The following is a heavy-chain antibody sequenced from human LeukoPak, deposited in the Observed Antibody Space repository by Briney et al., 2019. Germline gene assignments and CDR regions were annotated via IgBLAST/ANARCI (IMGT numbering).Heavy chain of an antibody. CDR3: ARGRGDILTGYYSYNWFDP. V-gene: IGHV4-39*07. J-gene: IGHJ5*02. CDR1: GGSISSSSYY. CDR2: IYYSGST. Sequence: PSETLSLTCTVSGGSISSSSYYWGWIRQPPGKGLEWIGSIYYSGSTYYNPSLKSRVTISVDTSKNQFSLKLSSVTAADTAVYYCARGRGDILTGYYSYNWFDPWGQGTLVTVSS. D-gene: IGHD3-9*01.